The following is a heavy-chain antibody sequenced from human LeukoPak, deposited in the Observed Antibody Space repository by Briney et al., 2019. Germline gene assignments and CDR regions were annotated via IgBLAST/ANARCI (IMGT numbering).Heavy chain of an antibody. J-gene: IGHJ4*02. D-gene: IGHD6-6*01. CDR1: GYTFTSYY. CDR2: INPSGGST. CDR3: ARSPLSIAARPPFDY. Sequence: ASVKVSCKASGYTFTSYYMHWARQAPGQGLVWMGIINPSGGSTSYAKKFQGRVTMTRDTSTSTVYMELSSLRSEDTAVYYCARSPLSIAARPPFDYWGQGTLVTVSS. V-gene: IGHV1-46*01.